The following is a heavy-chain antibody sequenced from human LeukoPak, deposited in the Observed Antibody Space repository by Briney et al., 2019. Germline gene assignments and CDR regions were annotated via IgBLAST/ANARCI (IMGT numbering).Heavy chain of an antibody. CDR2: IYYSGST. J-gene: IGHJ4*02. CDR3: GSGSWSNLGPYFDY. CDR1: GGSISSSSYY. D-gene: IGHD6-13*01. Sequence: SETLSLTCTVSGGSISSSSYYWGWIRQPPGKGLEWIGSIYYSGSTYYNPSLKSRVTISVDTSKNQFSLKLSSVTAADTAVYYCGSGSWSNLGPYFDYWGQGTLVTVSS. V-gene: IGHV4-39*01.